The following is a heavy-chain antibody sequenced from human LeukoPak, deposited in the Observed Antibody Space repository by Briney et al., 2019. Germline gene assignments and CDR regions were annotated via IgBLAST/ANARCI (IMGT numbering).Heavy chain of an antibody. D-gene: IGHD3-22*01. CDR2: IYYSGST. V-gene: IGHV4-59*12. Sequence: SETLSLTCTVSGGSISSYYWSWIRQPPGKGLEWIGYIYYSGSTNYNPSLKSRVTISVDTSKNQFSLKLSSVTAADTAVYYCARERTLFPGDSSGYFDYWGQGILVTVSS. CDR1: GGSISSYY. J-gene: IGHJ4*02. CDR3: ARERTLFPGDSSGYFDY.